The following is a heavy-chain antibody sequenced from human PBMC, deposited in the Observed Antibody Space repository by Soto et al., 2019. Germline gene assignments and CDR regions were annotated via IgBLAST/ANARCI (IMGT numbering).Heavy chain of an antibody. CDR2: ISGSGGST. J-gene: IGHJ4*02. V-gene: IGHV3-23*01. D-gene: IGHD5-12*01. Sequence: EVQLLESGGGLVQPGGSLRLSCAASGFTFSSYAMSWVRQXXXXXXXXXXAISGSGGSTYYADSVKGRFTISRDNSKNTLYLQMNSLRAEDTAVYXCAKSPTSYSGYDSYYFDYWGQGPLVTVSS. CDR1: GFTFSSYA. CDR3: AKSPTSYSGYDSYYFDY.